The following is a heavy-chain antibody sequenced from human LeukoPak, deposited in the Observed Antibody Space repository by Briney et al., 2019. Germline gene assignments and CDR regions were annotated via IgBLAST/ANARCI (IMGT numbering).Heavy chain of an antibody. CDR1: GGSISSSSYY. V-gene: IGHV3-15*01. D-gene: IGHD1-26*01. J-gene: IGHJ3*02. CDR2: IKSKTDGGTT. CDR3: TTRGVVGATLAFDI. Sequence: KPSETLSLTCTVSGGSISSSSYYWGWIRQPPGKGLEGVCRIKSKTDGGTTDYAAPVKGRFTISRDDSKNTLYLQMNSLKTEDTAVYYCTTRGVVGATLAFDIWGQGTMVTVSS.